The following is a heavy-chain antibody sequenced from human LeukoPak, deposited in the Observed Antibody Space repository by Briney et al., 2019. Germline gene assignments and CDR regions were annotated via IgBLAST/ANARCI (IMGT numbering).Heavy chain of an antibody. J-gene: IGHJ3*02. CDR1: GGSISSSSYY. CDR2: IYYSGST. Sequence: ASETLSLTCTVSGGSISSSSYYWGWIRQPPGKGLEWIGSIYYSGSTYYNPSLKSRVTISVDTSKNQFSLKVRSVTAADTAVYYCARDSPGGFGDSDAFDIWGQGTMVTVSS. D-gene: IGHD2-21*01. CDR3: ARDSPGGFGDSDAFDI. V-gene: IGHV4-39*07.